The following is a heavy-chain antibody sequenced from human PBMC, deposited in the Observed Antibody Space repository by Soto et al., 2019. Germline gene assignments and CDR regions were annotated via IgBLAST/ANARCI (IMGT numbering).Heavy chain of an antibody. Sequence: VQLQESGPGLVKPSGTLSLTCSVSGGSISSGNWWSWVRQSTRKGLEGIGEISHSGNTNHNPSLKSRVTISIDKSKNQFSLKLTSVTAADTAVYYCASHRGNTYGPYDYWGQGTLVTVSS. CDR3: ASHRGNTYGPYDY. CDR2: ISHSGNT. J-gene: IGHJ4*02. CDR1: GGSISSGNW. D-gene: IGHD5-18*01. V-gene: IGHV4-4*02.